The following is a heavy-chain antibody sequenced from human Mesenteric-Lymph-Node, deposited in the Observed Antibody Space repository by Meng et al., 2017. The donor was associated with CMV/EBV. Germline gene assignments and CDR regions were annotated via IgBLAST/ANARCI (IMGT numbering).Heavy chain of an antibody. CDR3: AKDRSGSPTWYY. CDR2: IRYDGGNK. D-gene: IGHD1-26*01. Sequence: GESLKISCAASGFTFSSYGMHWVRQAPGKGLEWVAFIRYDGGNKYYADSVKGRFTISRDNSKNTLYLQMNSLRAEDTAVYYCAKDRSGSPTWYYWGQGTLVTVSS. J-gene: IGHJ4*02. CDR1: GFTFSSYG. V-gene: IGHV3-30*02.